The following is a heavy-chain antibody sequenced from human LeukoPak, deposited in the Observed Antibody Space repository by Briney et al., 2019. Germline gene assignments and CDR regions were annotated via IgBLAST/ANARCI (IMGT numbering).Heavy chain of an antibody. D-gene: IGHD3-10*01. J-gene: IGHJ4*02. CDR2: ISWNSGSI. V-gene: IGHV3-9*03. Sequence: PGGSLRLSCAASGFTFDDYAMHWVRQAPGKGLEWVSGISWNSGSIGYADSVKGRFTISRDNAKNSLYLQMNSLRAEDMALYYCAKAHGMNYYGSGSYPYYFDYWGQGTLVTVSS. CDR3: AKAHGMNYYGSGSYPYYFDY. CDR1: GFTFDDYA.